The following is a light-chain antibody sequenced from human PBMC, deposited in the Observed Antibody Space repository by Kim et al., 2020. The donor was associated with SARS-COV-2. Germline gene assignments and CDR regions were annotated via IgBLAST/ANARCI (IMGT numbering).Light chain of an antibody. J-gene: IGLJ2*01. CDR2: DVS. CDR1: SSDIGGYNY. V-gene: IGLV2-11*03. Sequence: GQAVTFSCIGTSSDIGGYNYVSWYQQYPGKAPKLIIYDVSQRPSGVPDRFSGSKSGNTASLTISGLQAEDEADYHCCSYAGTYTLIFGGGTQLTVL. CDR3: CSYAGTYTLI.